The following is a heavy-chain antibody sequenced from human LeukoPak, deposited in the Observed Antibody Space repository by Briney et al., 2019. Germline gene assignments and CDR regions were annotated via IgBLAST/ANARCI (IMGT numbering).Heavy chain of an antibody. J-gene: IGHJ4*02. CDR2: IYYSGST. CDR3: ARKGSKSSHFDY. CDR1: GGSMSSYY. D-gene: IGHD3-10*01. Sequence: PSETLSLTCTVSGGSMSSYYWSWIRQPPGKGLEWIGYIYYSGSTNYNPSLKSRVTISVDTSKNQFSLKLSSVTAADTAVYYCARKGSKSSHFDYWGQGTLVTVSS. V-gene: IGHV4-59*01.